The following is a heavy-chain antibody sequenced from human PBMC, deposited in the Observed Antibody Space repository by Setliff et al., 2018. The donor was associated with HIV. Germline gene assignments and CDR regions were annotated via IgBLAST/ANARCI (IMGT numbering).Heavy chain of an antibody. CDR1: GYSFTTSG. J-gene: IGHJ4*02. D-gene: IGHD6-13*01. CDR3: ARTYSSSWYSSHLWVDY. CDR2: INIRSGNT. Sequence: ASVKVSCKASGYSFTTSGVSWVRQAPGQGLEWMGWINIRSGNTNYAQNFQGRVTMTTDTSTSTAYMGLRSLRSDDTAVYYCARTYSSSWYSSHLWVDYWGQGTLVTVSS. V-gene: IGHV1-18*01.